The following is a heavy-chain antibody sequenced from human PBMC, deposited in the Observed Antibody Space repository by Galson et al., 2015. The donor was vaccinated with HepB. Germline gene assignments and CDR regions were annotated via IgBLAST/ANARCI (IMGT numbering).Heavy chain of an antibody. D-gene: IGHD3-22*01. V-gene: IGHV4-39*01. Sequence: SETLSLTCTVSGGSISSSSYYWGWIRQPPGKGLEWIGSIYYSGSTYYNPSLKSRVTISVDTSKNQFSLKLSSVTAADTAVYYCASLGNYYDSSRALDIWGQGTMVTVSS. CDR3: ASLGNYYDSSRALDI. CDR2: IYYSGST. CDR1: GGSISSSSYY. J-gene: IGHJ3*02.